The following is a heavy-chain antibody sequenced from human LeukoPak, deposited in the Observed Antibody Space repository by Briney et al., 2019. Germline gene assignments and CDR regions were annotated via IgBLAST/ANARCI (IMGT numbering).Heavy chain of an antibody. D-gene: IGHD3-22*01. CDR1: GFTFSNYA. Sequence: GGSLRLSRAASGFTFSNYAMHWVRQAPGKGLEWVAVISYNGSNKYYADSVKGRFTISRDNSKNTLFLQVNSLRAEDTAVYSCASHYDTSGYHYFDFWGQGTLVTVSS. J-gene: IGHJ4*02. V-gene: IGHV3-30-3*01. CDR2: ISYNGSNK. CDR3: ASHYDTSGYHYFDF.